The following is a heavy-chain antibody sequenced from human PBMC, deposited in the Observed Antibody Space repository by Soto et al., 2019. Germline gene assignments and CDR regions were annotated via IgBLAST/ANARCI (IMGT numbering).Heavy chain of an antibody. D-gene: IGHD3-16*01. Sequence: QVQLQESGPGLVKPSPTLSLTCTVSGGSISSGGYYWSWIRQHPGKGLEWMGHIYYSGSTYYNPSRKSRVTISVDTSKNQFSLKLSSVTAADTAVYYCARDRGSPGWADAFDIWGQGTMVTVSS. CDR3: ARDRGSPGWADAFDI. V-gene: IGHV4-31*03. CDR2: IYYSGST. CDR1: GGSISSGGYY. J-gene: IGHJ3*02.